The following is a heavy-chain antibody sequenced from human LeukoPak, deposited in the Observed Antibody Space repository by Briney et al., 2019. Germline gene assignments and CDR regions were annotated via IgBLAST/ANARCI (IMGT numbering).Heavy chain of an antibody. CDR3: ASGGRVGDIFDI. V-gene: IGHV3-74*01. Sequence: GGSLRLSCAASGFTFSTNWMYWVRQAPGKGLVWVSRINSDGRSIGYADSVKGRFTISRDNAYNTLYQQMNSLRAEDTALYYCASGGRVGDIFDIWGQGTMVRVSS. CDR2: INSDGRSI. CDR1: GFTFSTNW. D-gene: IGHD2-15*01. J-gene: IGHJ3*02.